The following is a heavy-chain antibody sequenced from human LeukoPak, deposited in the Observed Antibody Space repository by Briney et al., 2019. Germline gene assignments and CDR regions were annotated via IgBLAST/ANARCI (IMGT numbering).Heavy chain of an antibody. V-gene: IGHV4-4*09. CDR1: GGSISSYY. D-gene: IGHD6-19*01. Sequence: SETLSLTCTVSGGSISSYYWSWIRQPPGKGLEWIGYIYTSGSTNYNPSLKSRVTISVDTSKNQFSLKLSSVTAADTAVYYCASQRYSSGWYGFDYWGQGTLVTVSS. CDR2: IYTSGST. CDR3: ASQRYSSGWYGFDY. J-gene: IGHJ4*02.